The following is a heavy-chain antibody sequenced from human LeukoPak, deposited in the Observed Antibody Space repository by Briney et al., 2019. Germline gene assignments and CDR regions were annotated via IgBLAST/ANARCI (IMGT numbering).Heavy chain of an antibody. CDR2: IYYSGST. D-gene: IGHD2-15*01. Sequence: SETLSLTCTVSGGSISSGGYYWSWIRQPPGKGLEWIGYIYYSGSTYYNPSLKSRVTISVDTSKNQFSLKLSSVTAADTAVYYCASNYCSGGSCYHAEYWGQGTLVTVSS. CDR1: GGSISSGGYY. CDR3: ASNYCSGGSCYHAEY. V-gene: IGHV4-30-4*01. J-gene: IGHJ4*02.